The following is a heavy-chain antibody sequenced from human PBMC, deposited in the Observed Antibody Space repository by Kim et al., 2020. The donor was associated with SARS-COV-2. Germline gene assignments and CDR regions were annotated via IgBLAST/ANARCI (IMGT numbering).Heavy chain of an antibody. CDR3: ARVPDRGYSGYDYYY. J-gene: IGHJ4*02. D-gene: IGHD5-12*01. V-gene: IGHV4-59*01. Sequence: PSLKSRVTLSVDTSKNQFSLKLSSVTAADTAVYYCARVPDRGYSGYDYYYWGQGTLVTVSS.